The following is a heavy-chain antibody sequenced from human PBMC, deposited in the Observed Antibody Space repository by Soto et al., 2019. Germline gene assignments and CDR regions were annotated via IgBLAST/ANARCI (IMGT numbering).Heavy chain of an antibody. V-gene: IGHV3-21*01. CDR1: GFTFSSYS. J-gene: IGHJ6*02. D-gene: IGHD4-17*01. Sequence: PGGSLRLSCAASGFTFSSYSMNWVRQAPGKGLEWVSSISSSSSYIYYADSVKGRFTISRDNAKNSLYLQMNSLRAEDTAVYYCARDGMTTVTTWLGYYGMDVWGQGTTVTV. CDR2: ISSSSSYI. CDR3: ARDGMTTVTTWLGYYGMDV.